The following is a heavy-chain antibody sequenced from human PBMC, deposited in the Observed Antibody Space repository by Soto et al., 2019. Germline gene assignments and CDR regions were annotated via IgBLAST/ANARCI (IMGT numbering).Heavy chain of an antibody. Sequence: PGGPLRLSCAASGFTFSSYAMSWVRQAPGKGLEWVSAISGSGGSTYYADSVKGRFTISRDNSKNTLYLQMNSLRAEDTAVYYCAKDSSGYPGGYFDYWGQGTLVTVSS. V-gene: IGHV3-23*01. CDR1: GFTFSSYA. D-gene: IGHD3-22*01. CDR3: AKDSSGYPGGYFDY. CDR2: ISGSGGST. J-gene: IGHJ4*02.